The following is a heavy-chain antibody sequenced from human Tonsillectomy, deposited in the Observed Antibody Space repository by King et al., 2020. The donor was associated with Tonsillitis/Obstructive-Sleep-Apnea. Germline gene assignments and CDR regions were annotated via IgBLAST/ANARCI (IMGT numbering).Heavy chain of an antibody. D-gene: IGHD2-2*02. V-gene: IGHV3-7*03. J-gene: IGHJ3*02. CDR2: IQQDGSEK. Sequence: VQLVESGGGLVQPGGSLRLSCAASRFTFSSYWMSWVRLAPGKGLEWVANIQQDGSEKYYVDSVKGRFTISRDNAKNSLYLQMNSLRAEDTAVYYCVRGYPDGFDIWGQGTMVTVSS. CDR1: RFTFSSYW. CDR3: VRGYPDGFDI.